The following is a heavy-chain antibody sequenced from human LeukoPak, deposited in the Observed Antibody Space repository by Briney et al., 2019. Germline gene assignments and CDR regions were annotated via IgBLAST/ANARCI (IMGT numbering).Heavy chain of an antibody. CDR3: ITTTFYYGGKGY. J-gene: IGHJ4*02. Sequence: GGSLRLSCAASGFTFSSYAMSWVRQAPGKGLEWVGRIKSRNDGGTIDYGAPVKGRFTISRDDPKNTLYVQMNSLKIEDTAVYYCITTTFYYGGKGYWGQGTLVIVSS. D-gene: IGHD2/OR15-2a*01. V-gene: IGHV3-15*01. CDR2: IKSRNDGGTI. CDR1: GFTFSSYA.